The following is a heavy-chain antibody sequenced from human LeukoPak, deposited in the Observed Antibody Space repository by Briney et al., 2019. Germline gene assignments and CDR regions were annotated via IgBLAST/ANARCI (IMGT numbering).Heavy chain of an antibody. J-gene: IGHJ3*02. CDR1: GGSISSYY. CDR3: ARAGDCSGGSCLDAFDI. D-gene: IGHD2-15*01. CDR2: IYYSGST. Sequence: SENLSLTCTVSGGSISSYYWSWIRQPPGKGLEWIGYIYYSGSTNYNPSLKRRVTISVDTSKNQFSLKLSSVTAADTAVYYCARAGDCSGGSCLDAFDIWGQGTMVTVSS. V-gene: IGHV4-59*01.